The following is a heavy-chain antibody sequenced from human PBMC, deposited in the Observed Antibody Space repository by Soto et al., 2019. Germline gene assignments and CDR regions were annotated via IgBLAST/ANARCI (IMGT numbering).Heavy chain of an antibody. CDR1: GFTFSSYS. CDR2: ISSSSSYI. J-gene: IGHJ4*02. V-gene: IGHV3-21*01. D-gene: IGHD3-10*01. CDR3: ARAMVRGFSFDY. Sequence: PGGSLRLSCAASGFTFSSYSMNWVRQAPGKGLEWVSSISSSSSYIYYADSVKGRFTISRDNAKNSLYLQMNSLRAEDTAVYYCARAMVRGFSFDYWGQGTLVTVSS.